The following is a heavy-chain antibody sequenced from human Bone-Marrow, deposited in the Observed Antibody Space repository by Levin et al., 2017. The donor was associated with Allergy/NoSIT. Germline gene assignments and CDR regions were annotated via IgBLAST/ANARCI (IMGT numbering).Heavy chain of an antibody. Sequence: KISCKASGGTFNTYSISWVRQAPGQGLEWMGRIIPILGRTNSAPKFQDRVTFTADKSANTAYMEISRLTSEDTAVYYCARGVQLWYHFDYWGQGTLITVSS. CDR1: GGTFNTYS. CDR2: IIPILGRT. J-gene: IGHJ4*02. D-gene: IGHD2-21*01. CDR3: ARGVQLWYHFDY. V-gene: IGHV1-69*02.